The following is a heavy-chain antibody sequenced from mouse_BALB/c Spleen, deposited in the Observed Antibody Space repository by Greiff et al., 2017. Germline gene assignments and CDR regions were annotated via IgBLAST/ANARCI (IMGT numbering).Heavy chain of an antibody. CDR1: GYTFTSYY. CDR2: IYPGNVNT. V-gene: IGHV1S56*01. D-gene: IGHD1-1*01. Sequence: QVQLQQSGPELVKPGASVRISCKASGYTFTSYYIHWVKQRPGQGLEWIGWIYPGNVNTKYNEKFKGKATLTADKSSSTAYMQLSSLTSEDSAVYCCARSYYGSPLDYWGQGTTLTVSS. J-gene: IGHJ2*01. CDR3: ARSYYGSPLDY.